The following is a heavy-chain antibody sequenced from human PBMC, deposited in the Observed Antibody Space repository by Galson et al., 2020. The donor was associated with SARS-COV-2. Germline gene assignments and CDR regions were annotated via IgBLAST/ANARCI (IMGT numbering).Heavy chain of an antibody. CDR1: GFIFSDYY. J-gene: IGHJ6*02. Sequence: GESLKISCAASGFIFSDYYMSWIRQAPGKGLEWVSYISKSGSSIYYADSVKGRFTISRDNAKNSLYLQMNSLRGEDTAKYYCVRGVGADNTYYYYGMDVWGQGTTVTVSS. CDR3: VRGVGADNTYYYYGMDV. D-gene: IGHD3-16*01. CDR2: ISKSGSSI. V-gene: IGHV3-11*01.